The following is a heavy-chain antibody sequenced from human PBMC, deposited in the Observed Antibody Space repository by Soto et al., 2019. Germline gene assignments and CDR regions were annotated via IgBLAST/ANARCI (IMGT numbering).Heavy chain of an antibody. Sequence: GESLKISCAASGFTFDDYAMHWVRQAPGKGLEWVSLISWDGGSTYYADSVKGRFTISRDNSKNSLYLQMNSLRAEDTALYYCAKDVVSLVEHDMLTGKEGYYGMDVWGQGTTVTVSS. CDR2: ISWDGGST. CDR3: AKDVVSLVEHDMLTGKEGYYGMDV. D-gene: IGHD3-9*01. V-gene: IGHV3-43D*03. CDR1: GFTFDDYA. J-gene: IGHJ6*02.